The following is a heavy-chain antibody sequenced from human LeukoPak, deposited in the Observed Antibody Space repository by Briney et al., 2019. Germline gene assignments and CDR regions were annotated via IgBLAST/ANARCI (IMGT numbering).Heavy chain of an antibody. Sequence: ASVKVSCKASGYTFTSYGISWVRQAPGQGLEWMGGIIPIFGTANYAQKFQGRVTITADESTSTAYMELSSLRSEDTAVYYCARDRVPTAYWYFDLWGRGTLVTVSS. CDR1: GYTFTSYG. D-gene: IGHD3-10*01. CDR3: ARDRVPTAYWYFDL. V-gene: IGHV1-69*13. J-gene: IGHJ2*01. CDR2: IIPIFGTA.